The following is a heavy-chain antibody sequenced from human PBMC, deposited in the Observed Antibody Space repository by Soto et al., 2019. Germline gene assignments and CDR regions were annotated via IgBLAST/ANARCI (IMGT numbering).Heavy chain of an antibody. V-gene: IGHV4-31*03. D-gene: IGHD3-22*01. CDR1: VASISSGGYY. CDR3: ARESKYDTSGYPPWFAP. CDR2: IYYSGST. Sequence: QVQLQESGPGLVKPSQTLSLTCTVSVASISSGGYYWSWIRQHPGEGLEWIGYIYYSGSTSYNPSLQSRVTISVDTSKNQSSLKLSSVTDADTAVYYCARESKYDTSGYPPWFAPWGQGTLVTVSS. J-gene: IGHJ5*02.